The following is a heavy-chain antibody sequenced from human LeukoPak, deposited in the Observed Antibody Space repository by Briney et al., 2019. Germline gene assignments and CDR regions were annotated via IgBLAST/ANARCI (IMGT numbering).Heavy chain of an antibody. CDR2: IYYSESP. D-gene: IGHD2-15*01. CDR1: GGSISSYY. CDR3: ARGYCGGGSCYGDAFDT. J-gene: IGHJ3*02. V-gene: IGHV4-59*08. Sequence: SETLSLTCTVSGGSISSYYWSWIRQRPGKGLEWIGNIYYSESPNYNPSLKSRVTISVDMSKKQFSLKVTSVTAADTAVYYCARGYCGGGSCYGDAFDTWGQGTMVTVSS.